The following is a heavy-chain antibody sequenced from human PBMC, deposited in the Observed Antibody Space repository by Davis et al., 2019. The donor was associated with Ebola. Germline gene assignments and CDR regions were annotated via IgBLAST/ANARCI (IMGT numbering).Heavy chain of an antibody. Sequence: ESLKISCVASGFTFSSYAMSWVRQAPGKGLEWVSAVSGNGGGTYYADSVMGRFTVSRDNPRNTLFLQMNSLRAEDTAVYYCARSGLSFGVVKYHYGMDVWGKGTTVTVSS. CDR3: ARSGLSFGVVKYHYGMDV. D-gene: IGHD3-3*01. J-gene: IGHJ6*04. V-gene: IGHV3-23*01. CDR1: GFTFSSYA. CDR2: VSGNGGGT.